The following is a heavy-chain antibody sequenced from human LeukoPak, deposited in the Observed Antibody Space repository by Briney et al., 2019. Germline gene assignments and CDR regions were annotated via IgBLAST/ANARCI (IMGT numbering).Heavy chain of an antibody. Sequence: PGGSLRLSCVASDFTFRLYAMGWVRQAPGKGREWVSVISGRGDSTYYGDSVKGRFTISRDNSENMVFLQMNSLRVEDTAVYYCTRDLPGIPYFYYMDVWGKGTTVTVSS. J-gene: IGHJ6*03. CDR2: ISGRGDST. V-gene: IGHV3-23*01. CDR1: DFTFRLYA. CDR3: TRDLPGIPYFYYMDV. D-gene: IGHD7-27*01.